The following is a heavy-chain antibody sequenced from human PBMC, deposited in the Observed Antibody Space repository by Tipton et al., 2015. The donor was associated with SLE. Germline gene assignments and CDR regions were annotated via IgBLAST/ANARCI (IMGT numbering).Heavy chain of an antibody. CDR1: GFTFSNFE. CDR3: AKELIAGSILTGLDY. V-gene: IGHV3-48*03. D-gene: IGHD7-27*01. CDR2: ISSSATTM. Sequence: VQSGGSLRLSCAASGFTFSNFEMNWVRQAPGKGLEWVSYISSSATTMYYSGSVKGRFTISRDNAKNTLYLQMNSLRAEDTAVYYCAKELIAGSILTGLDYWGQGTLVTVSS. J-gene: IGHJ4*02.